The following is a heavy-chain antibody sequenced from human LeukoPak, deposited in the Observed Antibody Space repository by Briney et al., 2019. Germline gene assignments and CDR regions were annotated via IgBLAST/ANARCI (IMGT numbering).Heavy chain of an antibody. CDR1: GGSISSSSYY. D-gene: IGHD6-6*01. Sequence: SETLSLTCTVSGGSISSSSYYWGWIRQPPGKGLEWIGSIYYSGSTYYNPSLKSRVTISVDRSKNQFSLKLSSVTAADTAVYYCARVGGGQLAPYFDYWGQGTLVTVSS. J-gene: IGHJ4*02. CDR2: IYYSGST. CDR3: ARVGGGQLAPYFDY. V-gene: IGHV4-39*07.